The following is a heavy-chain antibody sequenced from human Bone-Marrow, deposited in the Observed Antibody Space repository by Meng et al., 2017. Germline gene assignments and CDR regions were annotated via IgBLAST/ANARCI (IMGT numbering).Heavy chain of an antibody. CDR2: IYYSGTT. CDR1: GGSISSGGYY. Sequence: QVQLQEPGTGLVQPSQTLSLTCTVSGGSISSGGYYWSWIRQHPGKGLEWIGYIYYSGTTYYNPSLSSLVTISVDTSKNQFSLNLSSVTAADTAVYYCARDIRQGGNIWFDPWGQGTLVTVSS. CDR3: ARDIRQGGNIWFDP. J-gene: IGHJ5*02. V-gene: IGHV4-31*01. D-gene: IGHD3-16*01.